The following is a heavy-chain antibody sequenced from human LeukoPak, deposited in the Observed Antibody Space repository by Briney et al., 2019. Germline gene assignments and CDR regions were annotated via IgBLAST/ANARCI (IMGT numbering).Heavy chain of an antibody. V-gene: IGHV1-69*05. CDR1: GDTFNNYI. Sequence: SVKVSCKASGDTFNNYIITWVRQAPGQGLEWMGGVMPLFNTPNYAQKFQGRITIITDASTHTSYMELRSLRSEDTAVYSCARVDRHHFYMDVWGKGTTVTVSS. J-gene: IGHJ6*03. D-gene: IGHD1-14*01. CDR3: ARVDRHHFYMDV. CDR2: VMPLFNTP.